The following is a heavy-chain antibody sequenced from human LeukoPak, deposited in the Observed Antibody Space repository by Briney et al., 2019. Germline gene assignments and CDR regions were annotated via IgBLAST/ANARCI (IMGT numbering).Heavy chain of an antibody. CDR3: ARDSSSWAFDY. D-gene: IGHD6-13*01. Sequence: GGSLRLSCATSGLTFSSSSMNWVRQAPGKGLEWVSSISSSSSYIYYAASVKGRFTISRHNAKNSLYLQMNSLRAEDTAVYYCARDSSSWAFDYWGQGTLVTVSS. V-gene: IGHV3-21*01. J-gene: IGHJ4*02. CDR1: GLTFSSSS. CDR2: ISSSSSYI.